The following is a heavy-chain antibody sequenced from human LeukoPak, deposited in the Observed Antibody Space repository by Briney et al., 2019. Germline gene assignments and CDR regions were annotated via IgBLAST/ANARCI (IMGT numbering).Heavy chain of an antibody. J-gene: IGHJ4*02. CDR3: TAGVATGSYFDY. D-gene: IGHD3-3*01. Sequence: GGSLRLSCAASGFTFSSYAMSWVRQAPGKGLEWVSAISGSGGSTYYADSVKGRFTISRDNSKNTLYLQMNSLRAEDTAVYYCTAGVATGSYFDYWGQGTLVTVSS. CDR2: ISGSGGST. CDR1: GFTFSSYA. V-gene: IGHV3-23*01.